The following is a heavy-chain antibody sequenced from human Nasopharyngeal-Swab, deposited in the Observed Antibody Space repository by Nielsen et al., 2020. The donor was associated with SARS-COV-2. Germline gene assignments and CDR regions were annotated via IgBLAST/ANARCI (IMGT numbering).Heavy chain of an antibody. CDR3: AKGMDTSGFHGFDI. J-gene: IGHJ3*02. CDR2: INYNSGVT. Sequence: GGSMRLSCTASRFTFSSYAMSWVSQAPGKGLEWVSTINYNSGVTYSADSVKGRFTIFRDNSENTLFLQMNSLMAEDTAMYFCAKGMDTSGFHGFDIWDQGTMVTVSS. V-gene: IGHV3-23*01. CDR1: RFTFSSYA. D-gene: IGHD6-19*01.